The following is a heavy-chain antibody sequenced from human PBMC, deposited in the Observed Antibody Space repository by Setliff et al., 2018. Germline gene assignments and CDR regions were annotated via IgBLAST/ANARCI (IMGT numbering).Heavy chain of an antibody. J-gene: IGHJ4*02. Sequence: GSLRLSCAASASGFAFSSIWMNWVRQAPGKGLEWVGRVTAGGTTNYAAPVKGRFTISRDNSDNTLYLQMNSLRDADTAIYYCVKGTLPYCTGPTCYPLDHWGQGTLVTVSS. CDR2: VTAGGTT. CDR1: GFAFSSIW. V-gene: IGHV3-15*07. D-gene: IGHD2-8*02. CDR3: VKGTLPYCTGPTCYPLDH.